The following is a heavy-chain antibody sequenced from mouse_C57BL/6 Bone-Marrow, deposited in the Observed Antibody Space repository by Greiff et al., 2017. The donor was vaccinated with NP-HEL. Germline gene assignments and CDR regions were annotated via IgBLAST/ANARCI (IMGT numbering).Heavy chain of an antibody. CDR3: ARKNYDYDGFAY. J-gene: IGHJ3*01. CDR2: IHPNSGST. V-gene: IGHV1-64*01. D-gene: IGHD2-4*01. Sequence: QVQLKQPGAELVKPGASVKLSCKASGYTFTSYWMHWVKQRPGQGLEWIGMIHPNSGSTNYNEKFKSKATLTVDKSSSTAYMQLSSLTSEDSAVYYCARKNYDYDGFAYWGQGTLVTVSA. CDR1: GYTFTSYW.